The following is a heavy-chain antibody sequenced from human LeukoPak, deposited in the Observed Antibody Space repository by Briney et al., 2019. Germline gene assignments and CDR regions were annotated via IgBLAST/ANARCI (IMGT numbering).Heavy chain of an antibody. CDR3: ARDPQAYYYYMDV. V-gene: IGHV1-2*02. Sequence: GASVKVSCKASGYTFTGYYMHWVRQAPGQGLEWMGWINPNSGGTNYAQKFQGRVTMTRDTSISTAYMELSRLRSDDTAVYYCARDPQAYYYYMDVWGKGTTVTISS. J-gene: IGHJ6*03. CDR1: GYTFTGYY. CDR2: INPNSGGT.